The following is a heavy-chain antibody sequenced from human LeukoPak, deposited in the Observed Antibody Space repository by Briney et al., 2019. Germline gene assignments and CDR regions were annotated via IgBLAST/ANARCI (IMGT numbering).Heavy chain of an antibody. J-gene: IGHJ4*02. CDR3: AARKVRGVWFYLDY. CDR1: GLTVSAYA. D-gene: IGHD3-10*01. CDR2: IYDDNT. V-gene: IGHV3-23*01. Sequence: GGSLRLSCAASGLTVSAYAMAWVRQAPGKGLEWVSTIYDDNTYYADSVKGRFAISTDNSKNTLYLQMDSLRVEDTAVYFCAARKVRGVWFYLDYWGQGTLVTVSS.